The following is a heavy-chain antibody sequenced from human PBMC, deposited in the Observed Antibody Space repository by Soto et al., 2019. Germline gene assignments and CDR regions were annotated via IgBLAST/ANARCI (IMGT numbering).Heavy chain of an antibody. CDR2: ISFDGINK. Sequence: QVQLVESGGGVVQPGRSLRLSCAASGFAFSRHAMHWVRQAPGKGLEWVAVISFDGINKYYTDSVKGRFTLSRDNSKNTLYLQMNSLRAEDTAVYYCARDETLRWPAPLDSWGQGTMVTVSS. V-gene: IGHV3-30-3*01. CDR1: GFAFSRHA. J-gene: IGHJ3*02. D-gene: IGHD4-17*01. CDR3: ARDETLRWPAPLDS.